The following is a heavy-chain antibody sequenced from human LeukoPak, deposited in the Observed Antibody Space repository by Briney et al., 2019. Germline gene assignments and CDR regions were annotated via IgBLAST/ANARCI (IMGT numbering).Heavy chain of an antibody. CDR3: ARDASASWDYFDY. CDR1: GFTFSSYS. J-gene: IGHJ4*02. CDR2: ISSSSSYI. D-gene: IGHD6-25*01. V-gene: IGHV3-21*01. Sequence: GGSLRLSCAASGFTFSSYSMNWVCQAPGKGLEWVSSISSSSSYIYYADSVKGRFTISRDNAKNSLYLQMNSLRAEDTAVYYCARDASASWDYFDYWGQGTLVTVSS.